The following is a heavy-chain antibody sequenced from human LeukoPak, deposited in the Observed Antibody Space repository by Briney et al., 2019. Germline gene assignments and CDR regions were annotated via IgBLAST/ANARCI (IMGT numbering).Heavy chain of an antibody. CDR1: GYTFTNYY. J-gene: IGHJ1*01. D-gene: IGHD3-22*01. Sequence: ASVKVSCKASGYTFTNYYMHWVRQAPGQGLEWMGIINPSGGSTSYAQKFQGRVTMTRDTSTSTVYMELSSLRSEDTAVYYCARGSYDSSGSYFDSAEYFQHWGQGTLVTVSS. CDR2: INPSGGST. CDR3: ARGSYDSSGSYFDSAEYFQH. V-gene: IGHV1-46*01.